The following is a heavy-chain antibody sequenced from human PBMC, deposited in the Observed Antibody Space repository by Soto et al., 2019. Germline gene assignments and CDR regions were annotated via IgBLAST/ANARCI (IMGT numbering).Heavy chain of an antibody. J-gene: IGHJ4*02. CDR1: GGAFRGYY. Sequence: SETLSLTCAVFGGAFRGYYLGLIRQPPGKGLEWIGEINHSGSTNYNPSLKSRVTISVDTSKNQFSLKLSSVTAADTAVYYCARLGYSNYFDYWGQGTLVTVSS. CDR2: INHSGST. D-gene: IGHD4-4*01. CDR3: ARLGYSNYFDY. V-gene: IGHV4-34*01.